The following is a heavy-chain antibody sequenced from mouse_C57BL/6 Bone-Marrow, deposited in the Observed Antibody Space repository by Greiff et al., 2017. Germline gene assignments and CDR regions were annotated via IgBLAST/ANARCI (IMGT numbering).Heavy chain of an antibody. CDR1: GYTFTSYW. D-gene: IGHD2-5*01. CDR2: IDPSDSYT. CDR3: ARSAYYSNLYAMDY. J-gene: IGHJ4*01. Sequence: VQLQQPGAELVMPGASVKLSCKASGYTFTSYWMHWVKQRPGQGLEWIGEIDPSDSYTNYNQKFKGKSTLTVDKSSSTAYMQLSSLTSEDSAVXYCARSAYYSNLYAMDYWGQGTSVTVSS. V-gene: IGHV1-69*01.